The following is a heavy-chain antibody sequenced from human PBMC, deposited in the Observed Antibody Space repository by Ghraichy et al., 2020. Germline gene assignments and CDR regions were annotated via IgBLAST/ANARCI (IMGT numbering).Heavy chain of an antibody. CDR3: ARAHYYDSSGYPTCFDY. J-gene: IGHJ4*02. CDR1: GGSISSYY. V-gene: IGHV4-59*01. CDR2: IYYSGST. Sequence: SETLSLTCTVSGGSISSYYWSWIRQPPGKGLEWIGYIYYSGSTNYNPSLKSRVTISVDTSKNQFSLKLSSVTAADTAVYYCARAHYYDSSGYPTCFDYWGQGTLVTVSS. D-gene: IGHD3-22*01.